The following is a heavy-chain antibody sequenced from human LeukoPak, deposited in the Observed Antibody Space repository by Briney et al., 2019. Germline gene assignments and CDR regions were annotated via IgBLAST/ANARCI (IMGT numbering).Heavy chain of an antibody. CDR3: AREVAGNKYYDILTGYYVYYYYMDV. J-gene: IGHJ6*03. Sequence: SETLSLTCTVSGGSISSGSYYWSWIRQPAGKGLEWIGRIYTSGTTNYNPSLKSRVTISVDTSKNQFSLKLSSVTAADTDVYYCAREVAGNKYYDILTGYYVYYYYMDVWGKGTTVTISS. CDR2: IYTSGTT. V-gene: IGHV4-61*02. CDR1: GGSISSGSYY. D-gene: IGHD3-9*01.